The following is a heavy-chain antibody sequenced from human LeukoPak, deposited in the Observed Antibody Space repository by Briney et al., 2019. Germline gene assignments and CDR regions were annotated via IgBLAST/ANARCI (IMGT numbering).Heavy chain of an antibody. V-gene: IGHV3-30*18. CDR3: AKEKSYDSSGYYPHY. D-gene: IGHD3-22*01. CDR2: ISYDGSNK. Sequence: ISYDGSNKYYADSVKGRFTISRDNSKNTLYLQMNSLRAEDTAVYYCAKEKSYDSSGYYPHYWGQGTLVTVSS. J-gene: IGHJ4*02.